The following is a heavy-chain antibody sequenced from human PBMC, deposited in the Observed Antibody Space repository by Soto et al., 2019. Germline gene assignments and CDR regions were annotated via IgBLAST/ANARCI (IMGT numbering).Heavy chain of an antibody. CDR2: IWYDGSNK. CDR1: GFTFSNKA. V-gene: IGHV3-33*08. CDR3: ARVAGAADY. J-gene: IGHJ4*02. Sequence: QVLLVESGGGVVQPGRSLRLSCAVSGFTFSNKAMHWVRQAPGKGLEWVAVIWYDGSNKFYADSVKGRFTISRDNSKNTLYLQMNSLRAEDTAVYYCARVAGAADYWGQGTLVTVSS. D-gene: IGHD6-19*01.